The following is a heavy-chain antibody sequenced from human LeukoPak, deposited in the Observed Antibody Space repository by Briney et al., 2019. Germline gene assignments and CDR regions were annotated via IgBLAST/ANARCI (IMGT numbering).Heavy chain of an antibody. V-gene: IGHV4-59*01. D-gene: IGHD6-13*01. J-gene: IGHJ4*02. Sequence: KPSETLSLTCTVSGGSISSYYWSWIRQPPGKGPEWIGYIYYSGSTNYNPSLKSRVTISADTSKNQFSLRLSSVTAADTAVYYCARVFRAAAVDYWGQGTLVTVSS. CDR2: IYYSGST. CDR3: ARVFRAAAVDY. CDR1: GGSISSYY.